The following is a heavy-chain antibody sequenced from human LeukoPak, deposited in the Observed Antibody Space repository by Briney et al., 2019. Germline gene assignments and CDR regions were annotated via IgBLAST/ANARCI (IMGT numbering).Heavy chain of an antibody. CDR1: GYTFTTYA. V-gene: IGHV1-18*01. Sequence: ASVKVSCKASGYTFTTYAMNWVRQAPGQGLEWMGWISAYNGNTNYAQKLQGRVTMTTDTSTSTAYMELRSLRSDDTAVYYCARDRVYSYGLYYYYGMDVWGQGTTVTVSS. CDR3: ARDRVYSYGLYYYYGMDV. D-gene: IGHD5-18*01. CDR2: ISAYNGNT. J-gene: IGHJ6*02.